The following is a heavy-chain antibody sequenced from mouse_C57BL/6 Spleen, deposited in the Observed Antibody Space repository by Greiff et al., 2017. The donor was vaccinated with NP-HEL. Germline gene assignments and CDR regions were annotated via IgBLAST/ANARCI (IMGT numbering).Heavy chain of an antibody. CDR1: GFNIKDDY. V-gene: IGHV14-4*01. CDR2: IDPENGDT. CDR3: TTLITTVVATGYFDV. Sequence: VQLQQSGAELVRPGASVKLSCTASGFNIKDDYMHWVKQRPEQGLEWIGWIDPENGDTEYATKFQGKATITADTSSNTAYLQLSSLTSEDTAVYYCTTLITTVVATGYFDVWGTGTTVTVSS. J-gene: IGHJ1*03. D-gene: IGHD1-1*01.